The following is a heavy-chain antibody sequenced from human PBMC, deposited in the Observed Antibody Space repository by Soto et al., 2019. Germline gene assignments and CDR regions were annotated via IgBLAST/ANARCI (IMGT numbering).Heavy chain of an antibody. Sequence: LRLSCAASGFTFSVYGMHWFRQAPGKGLEWVALVSYDGSIKYYADSVKGRFTISRDNSKNTLYLQMNSLRVEDTAVYYCAKDGSHLAVAGTSPTSYFYGLAVWGQGTTVTVSS. J-gene: IGHJ6*02. V-gene: IGHV3-30*18. CDR1: GFTFSVYG. CDR3: AKDGSHLAVAGTSPTSYFYGLAV. D-gene: IGHD6-19*01. CDR2: VSYDGSIK.